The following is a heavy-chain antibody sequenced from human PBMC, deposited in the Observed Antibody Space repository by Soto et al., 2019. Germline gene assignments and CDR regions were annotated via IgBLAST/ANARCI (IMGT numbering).Heavy chain of an antibody. J-gene: IGHJ4*02. CDR3: AKGGSFDI. CDR2: ITSDVNYK. CDR1: GFAFSTYG. Sequence: GGSLRLSCAASGFAFSTYGLHWVRQAPGRELEWVAIITSDVNYKYYADSVKGRFTISRDNSKNTLFLQMNSLRAEDTAVYYCAKGGSFDIWGQGTLVTVSS. V-gene: IGHV3-30*18. D-gene: IGHD3-16*01.